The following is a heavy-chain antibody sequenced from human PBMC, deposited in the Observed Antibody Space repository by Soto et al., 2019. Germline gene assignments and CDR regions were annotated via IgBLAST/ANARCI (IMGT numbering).Heavy chain of an antibody. CDR2: IYYSGST. D-gene: IGHD1-26*01. CDR3: ARQYGGSYADY. J-gene: IGHJ4*02. CDR1: GASISDDKW. V-gene: IGHV4-59*08. Sequence: SETLSLTCAVSGASISDDKWWSWVRQSPGKGLEWIGYIYYSGSTNYNPSLKSRVTISVDTSKNQFSLKLSSVTAADTAVYYCARQYGGSYADYWGQGTLVTVSS.